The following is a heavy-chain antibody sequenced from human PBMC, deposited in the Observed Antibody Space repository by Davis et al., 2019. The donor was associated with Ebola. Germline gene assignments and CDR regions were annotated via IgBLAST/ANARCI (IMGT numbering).Heavy chain of an antibody. CDR1: GFTLTNYA. J-gene: IGHJ4*02. Sequence: ASVKVSCKASGFTLTNYAIHWVRQAPGQRLEWMGWVHGGNGNTKYSQRFQGRVTITRDTSASTAYMELSSLRSEDTAVYYCARDSSGWYYFDYWGQGTLVTVSS. V-gene: IGHV1-3*01. D-gene: IGHD6-19*01. CDR2: VHGGNGNT. CDR3: ARDSSGWYYFDY.